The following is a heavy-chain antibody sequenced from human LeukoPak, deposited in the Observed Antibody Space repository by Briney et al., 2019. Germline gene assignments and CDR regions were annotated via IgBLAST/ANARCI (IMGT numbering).Heavy chain of an antibody. Sequence: PGGSLRLSCAASGFTFSNYAMNWVRQAPGKGLEWVSVVIGSSGSTDYADPVKGRFTISRDISKNTLYLQMNRLRAEDTAIYYCAKGAYDYIEIGYFDYWGQGTPVTVAS. CDR3: AKGAYDYIEIGYFDY. D-gene: IGHD5-12*01. CDR2: VIGSSGST. V-gene: IGHV3-23*01. J-gene: IGHJ4*02. CDR1: GFTFSNYA.